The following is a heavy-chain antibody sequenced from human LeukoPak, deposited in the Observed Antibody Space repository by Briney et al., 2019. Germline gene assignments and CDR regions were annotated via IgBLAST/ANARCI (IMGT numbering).Heavy chain of an antibody. D-gene: IGHD3-16*01. V-gene: IGHV3-7*03. CDR2: INHNGNVN. CDR3: ARGGGLDV. J-gene: IGHJ6*02. CDR1: GFTFSSYW. Sequence: GGSLRLSCAASGFTFSSYWMNWARQAPGKGLEWVASINHNGNVNYYVDSVKGRFTISRDNAKNSLYLQMSNSRAEDTAVYLCARGGGLDVWGQGATVTVSS.